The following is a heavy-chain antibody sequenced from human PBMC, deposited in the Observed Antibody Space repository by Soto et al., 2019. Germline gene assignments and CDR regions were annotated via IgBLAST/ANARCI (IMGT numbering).Heavy chain of an antibody. Sequence: GESLKISCKGSGYSFTSYWISWVRQMPGKGLEWMGRIDPSDSYTNYSPSFQGHVTISADKSISTAYLQWSSLKASDTAMYYCARLGDCRSTRCYVGYYYYGMDVWGQGTTVTVSS. V-gene: IGHV5-10-1*01. J-gene: IGHJ6*02. D-gene: IGHD2-2*01. CDR3: ARLGDCRSTRCYVGYYYYGMDV. CDR1: GYSFTSYW. CDR2: IDPSDSYT.